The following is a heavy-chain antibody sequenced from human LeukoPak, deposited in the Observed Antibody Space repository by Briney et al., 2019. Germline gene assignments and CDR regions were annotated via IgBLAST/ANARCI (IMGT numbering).Heavy chain of an antibody. CDR2: ISSSSSYI. CDR1: GFTFSSYS. D-gene: IGHD3-10*01. CDR3: ARVYDSGNYYFDY. V-gene: IGHV3-21*01. Sequence: PGGSLRLSCAASGFTFSSYSMNWVRQAPEKGLEWVSSISSSSSYIYYADSVKGRFTISRDNAKNSLYLQMNSLRAEDTAVYYCARVYDSGNYYFDYWGQGTLVTVSS. J-gene: IGHJ4*02.